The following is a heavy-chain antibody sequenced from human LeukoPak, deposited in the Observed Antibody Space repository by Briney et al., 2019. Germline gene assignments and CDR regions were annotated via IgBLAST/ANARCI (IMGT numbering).Heavy chain of an antibody. CDR3: ARAGRALLWFGELLRWFDP. V-gene: IGHV4-30-4*01. CDR2: IYYSGST. J-gene: IGHJ5*02. D-gene: IGHD3-10*01. Sequence: SQTLSLTCTVSGGSISSGDYYWSWIRRPPGKGLEWIGYIYYSGSTYYNPSLKGRVTISVDTSQTQFSLKLSSVTAADTAVYYCARAGRALLWFGELLRWFDPWGQGTLVTVSS. CDR1: GGSISSGDYY.